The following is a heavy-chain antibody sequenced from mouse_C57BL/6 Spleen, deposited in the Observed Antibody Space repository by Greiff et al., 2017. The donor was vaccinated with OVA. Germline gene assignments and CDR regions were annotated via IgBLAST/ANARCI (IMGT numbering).Heavy chain of an antibody. CDR3: ASLYDYDVAD. V-gene: IGHV5-4*03. CDR1: GFTFSSYA. D-gene: IGHD2-4*01. CDR2: ISDGGSYT. J-gene: IGHJ3*01. Sequence: EVKLMESGGGLVKPGGSLKLSCAASGFTFSSYAMSWVRQTPEKRLEWVATISDGGSYTYYPDNVKGRFTISRDNAKNNLYLQMSHLKSEDTAMYYCASLYDYDVADWGQGTLVTVSA.